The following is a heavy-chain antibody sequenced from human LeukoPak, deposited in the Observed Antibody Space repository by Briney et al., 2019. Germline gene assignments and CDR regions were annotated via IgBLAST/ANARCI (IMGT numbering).Heavy chain of an antibody. D-gene: IGHD3-9*01. CDR2: ISSSSYT. Sequence: PGGSLRLSCAASGXTFSDYYMSWIRQAPGKGLEWVSYISSSSYTNYADSVKGRFTISRDNAKNSLYLQMNSLRAEDTAVYYCARGKLLVIQTQHDYYSDYWGQGTLVTVSS. V-gene: IGHV3-11*05. CDR3: ARGKLLVIQTQHDYYSDY. CDR1: GXTFSDYY. J-gene: IGHJ4*02.